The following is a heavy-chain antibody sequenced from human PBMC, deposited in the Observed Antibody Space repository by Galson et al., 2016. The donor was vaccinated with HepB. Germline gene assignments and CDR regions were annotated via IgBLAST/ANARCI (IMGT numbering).Heavy chain of an antibody. D-gene: IGHD3-16*01. CDR2: ISGSGVRT. CDR1: GFTFSAYV. Sequence: SLRLSCAASGFTFSAYVMTWVRQVAGKGLAWVSLISGSGVRTYYADSPQGRDTISRDNANNTLFLQMNSITTEDTDIYYCAKAKTRGGFGNYNYMDVWGKGTTVTVSS. J-gene: IGHJ6*03. CDR3: AKAKTRGGFGNYNYMDV. V-gene: IGHV3-23*01.